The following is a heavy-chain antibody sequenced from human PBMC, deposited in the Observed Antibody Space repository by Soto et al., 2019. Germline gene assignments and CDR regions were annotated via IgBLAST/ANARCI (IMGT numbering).Heavy chain of an antibody. CDR2: ISAYNDNT. CDR3: AREHFLSPYDSLDY. CDR1: GYTFTTYG. J-gene: IGHJ4*02. Sequence: QVQLVQSGAEMKKPGASVKVSCKASGYTFTTYGISWVRQAPGQGLEWMGWISAYNDNTHYAQKLQGRVNMTTDTSTSTDYVELRSLRSDATAAYYCAREHFLSPYDSLDYWGQGTLVTVSP. V-gene: IGHV1-18*04. D-gene: IGHD3-3*02.